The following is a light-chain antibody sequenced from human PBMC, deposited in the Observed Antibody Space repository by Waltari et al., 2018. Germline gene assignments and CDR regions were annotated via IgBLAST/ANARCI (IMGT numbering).Light chain of an antibody. J-gene: IGLJ2*01. CDR1: SSDVGGYNY. CDR2: DVS. CDR3: SSYISSSTLEL. Sequence: QSALTHPPSVSGSPGPSITLSCPGTSSDVGGYNYVSWYQQHPGKAPKLMIYDVSKRPSGVSNRFSGSKSGNTASLTISGLQAEDEADYYCSSYISSSTLELFGGGTSLTVL. V-gene: IGLV2-14*03.